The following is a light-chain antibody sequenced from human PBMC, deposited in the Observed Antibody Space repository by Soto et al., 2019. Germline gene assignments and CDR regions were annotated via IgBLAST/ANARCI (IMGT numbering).Light chain of an antibody. V-gene: IGKV3-11*01. CDR2: DAS. CDR1: QSVSSY. Sequence: EIVLTQSPATLSLSPGERATLSCRASQSVSSYLAWYQQKPGQAPRLLIYDASNRATCIPARFSGSGSGTDFTLTISSLGPEDFAMYYCQQRRNWLTFGGGTKVEIK. J-gene: IGKJ4*01. CDR3: QQRRNWLT.